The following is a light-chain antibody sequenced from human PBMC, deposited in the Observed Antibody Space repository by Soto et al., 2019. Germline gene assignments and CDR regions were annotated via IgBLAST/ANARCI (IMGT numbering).Light chain of an antibody. J-gene: IGKJ1*01. V-gene: IGKV3-20*01. Sequence: EIVLTQSPGTLSLSPGERATLSCRPSQSVSSTYLDWYQQKPGQAPRLLIYAASSRATGIPDRFSGGASATDFTLTISRLEPEDFARYYCRHYINSQWTFGQGTKVEIK. CDR3: RHYINSQWT. CDR1: QSVSSTY. CDR2: AAS.